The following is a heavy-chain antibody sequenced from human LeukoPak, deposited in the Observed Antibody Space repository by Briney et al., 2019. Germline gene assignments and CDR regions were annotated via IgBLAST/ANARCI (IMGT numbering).Heavy chain of an antibody. D-gene: IGHD5-12*01. J-gene: IGHJ4*02. CDR3: ARGRGSTSRY. V-gene: IGHV1-18*01. Sequence: GASVKVSCKASGYTFTSHGITWVRQAPGQGLEWMGWISTYNGNTNYAQNLQGRVTMTTDTSTSTAYMELRSLRSDDTAVYYCARGRGSTSRYWGQGTLVTVSS. CDR1: GYTFTSHG. CDR2: ISTYNGNT.